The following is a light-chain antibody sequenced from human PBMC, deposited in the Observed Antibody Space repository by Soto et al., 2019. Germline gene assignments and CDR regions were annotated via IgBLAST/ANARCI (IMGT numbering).Light chain of an antibody. CDR3: QQNNKWPPWT. CDR2: GAS. J-gene: IGKJ1*01. Sequence: EIVMTQSPATLSVSPGERATLSCRASQSVSSNLAWYQQKPGQAPRLLIYGASTRAPGIPARFSGSGSGTEVTLTISSLQSEDFAVYYCQQNNKWPPWTFGQGTKVESK. V-gene: IGKV3-15*01. CDR1: QSVSSN.